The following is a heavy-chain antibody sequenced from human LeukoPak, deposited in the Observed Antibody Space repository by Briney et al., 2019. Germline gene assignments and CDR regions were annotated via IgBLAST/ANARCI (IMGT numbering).Heavy chain of an antibody. V-gene: IGHV4-38-2*02. CDR2: INHSGST. Sequence: SETLSLTCTVSGYSISSGYYWAWMRQPPGKGLEWIGSINHSGSTYYNPSLKSRVTVSVDTSKNQVSLRLSSVTAADTAVYYCARVCSSGRCLDYWGQGTPVTVSS. CDR1: GYSISSGYY. J-gene: IGHJ4*02. D-gene: IGHD2-15*01. CDR3: ARVCSSGRCLDY.